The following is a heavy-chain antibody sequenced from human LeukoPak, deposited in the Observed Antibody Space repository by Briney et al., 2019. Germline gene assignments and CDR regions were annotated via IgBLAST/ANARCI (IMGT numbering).Heavy chain of an antibody. CDR3: ARDQMDY. CDR2: IFAGGST. J-gene: IGHJ4*02. CDR1: GLTVGSTY. V-gene: IGHV3-53*01. Sequence: GGSLRLSCAVSGLTVGSTYMSWARQAPGKGLEWVSIIFAGGSTYHVDSVKGRFTISRDNSKNTLYLQMNSLRAEDTAVYYCARDQMDYWGQGTLVTVSS.